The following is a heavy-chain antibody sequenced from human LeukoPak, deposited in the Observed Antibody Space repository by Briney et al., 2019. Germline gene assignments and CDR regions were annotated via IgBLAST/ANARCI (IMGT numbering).Heavy chain of an antibody. CDR2: IYPADSDT. CDR3: ARQSRDGSKTRGYYFDY. CDR1: GYIFTNYW. D-gene: IGHD3-10*01. J-gene: IGHJ4*02. V-gene: IGHV5-51*01. Sequence: GESLKISCQVSGYIFTNYWIGWVRQMPGKGQESRGIIYPADSDTTYSPSFQGQVTISADKSISTVYLQWSSLKASDTAMYYCARQSRDGSKTRGYYFDYWGQGTLVTVSS.